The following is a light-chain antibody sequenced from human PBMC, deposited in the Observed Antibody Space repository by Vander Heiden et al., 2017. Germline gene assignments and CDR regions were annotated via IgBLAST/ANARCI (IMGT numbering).Light chain of an antibody. CDR3: QQYINYSWT. V-gene: IGKV1-5*01. CDR2: GAS. Sequence: DIQMTQSPSTLSASVGDRVTITCRASQSISSWLAWYQQKPGKAPKLLIYGASSLESVVPSRFGGSGSGTEFTLTISSLQPDDSATYYCQQYINYSWTFGQGTKVEIK. CDR1: QSISSW. J-gene: IGKJ1*01.